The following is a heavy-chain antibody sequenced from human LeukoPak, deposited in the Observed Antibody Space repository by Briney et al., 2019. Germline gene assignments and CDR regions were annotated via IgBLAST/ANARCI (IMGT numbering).Heavy chain of an antibody. CDR1: GFTFNSYS. D-gene: IGHD6-6*01. CDR3: ARAEYSSSLNWFDP. J-gene: IGHJ5*02. V-gene: IGHV3-21*01. CDR2: ISSSSRFI. Sequence: PGGSLRLSCAASGFTFNSYSMNWFRQASGKGLEWVSSISSSSRFIYYADSVKGRFTISRDNAKNSLYLQMNSLRAEDTAVYYCARAEYSSSLNWFDPWGQGTLVTVSS.